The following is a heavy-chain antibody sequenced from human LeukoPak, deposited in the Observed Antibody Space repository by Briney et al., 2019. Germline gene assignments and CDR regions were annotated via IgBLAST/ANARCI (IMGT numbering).Heavy chain of an antibody. CDR3: ARGGDGCSLSPFDI. V-gene: IGHV4-59*01. Sequence: SETLSLTCTVSGGSISSYYWSWIRQPPGKGLEWIGYIFYSGSTNYNPSLVSRVTISVDTSTNQFSLKLTSVTAADTAVYYCARGGDGCSLSPFDIWGQGTMVSVAS. CDR1: GGSISSYY. CDR2: IFYSGST. J-gene: IGHJ3*02. D-gene: IGHD1-26*01.